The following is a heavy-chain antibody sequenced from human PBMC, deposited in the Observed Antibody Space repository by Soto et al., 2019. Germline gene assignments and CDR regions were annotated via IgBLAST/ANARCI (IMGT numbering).Heavy chain of an antibody. CDR2: INHSGST. J-gene: IGHJ6*02. Sequence: XETLSLTCSVYGWSFSGYYWSWIRQPPGKGLEWIGEINHSGSTNYNPSLKSRVTISVDTSKNQFSLKLSSVTAADTAVYYCARANGSGYYYGMDVWGQGTTVTVSS. D-gene: IGHD3-10*01. V-gene: IGHV4-34*01. CDR1: GWSFSGYY. CDR3: ARANGSGYYYGMDV.